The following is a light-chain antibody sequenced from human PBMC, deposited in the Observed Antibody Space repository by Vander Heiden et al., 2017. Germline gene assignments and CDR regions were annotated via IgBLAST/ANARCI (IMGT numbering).Light chain of an antibody. CDR1: SSDVGSYNL. J-gene: IGLJ2*01. CDR2: EVS. Sequence: SPLTPPPPGPGSPGQSITISCTGTSSDVGSYNLVSWYQQHPGKAPKLMIYEVSKRPSGVSNRFSGSKSGNTASLTISGLQAEDEADYYCCSYAGSSTLVFGGGTKLTVL. V-gene: IGLV2-23*02. CDR3: CSYAGSSTLV.